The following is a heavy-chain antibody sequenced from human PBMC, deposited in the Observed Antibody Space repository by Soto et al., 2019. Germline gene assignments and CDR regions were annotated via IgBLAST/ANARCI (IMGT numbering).Heavy chain of an antibody. CDR1: EFTFSNYW. CDR2: INQDASER. J-gene: IGHJ4*02. D-gene: IGHD3-16*01. CDR3: VCGGNYFVY. V-gene: IGHV3-7*01. Sequence: EVQLVESGGGLVQPGGSLRLSCAASEFTFSNYWMTWVRQSPGKGLEWVANINQDASERYYVDSVRGQFSISIHNTKNSLDLQMNSLRADATAVYYCVCGGNYFVYWGQGTLVTVSP.